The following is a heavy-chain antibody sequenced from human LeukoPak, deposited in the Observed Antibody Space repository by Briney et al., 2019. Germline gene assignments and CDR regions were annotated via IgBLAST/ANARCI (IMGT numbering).Heavy chain of an antibody. D-gene: IGHD6-13*01. CDR1: GFSLSTSGVG. Sequence: SGPTLVNPTQTLTLTCTFSGFSLSTSGVGVGWIRQPPGKALEWLALIYWDDDKRYSPSLKSRLTITKDTSKNQVVLTMTNMDPVDTATYYCAHGEGSSWYLTKYYYYYYMDVWGKGTTVTVSS. J-gene: IGHJ6*03. V-gene: IGHV2-5*02. CDR3: AHGEGSSWYLTKYYYYYYMDV. CDR2: IYWDDDK.